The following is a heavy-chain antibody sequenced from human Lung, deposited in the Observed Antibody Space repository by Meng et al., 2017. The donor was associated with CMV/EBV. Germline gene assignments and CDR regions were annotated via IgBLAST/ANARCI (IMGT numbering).Heavy chain of an antibody. J-gene: IGHJ5*02. CDR1: EFTCNSYA. V-gene: IGHV3-30*04. CDR2: ISYDGRDK. CDR3: TREGRLNWFDP. Sequence: SCADSEFTCNSYAMHWVRQAPGKGLEWVAIISYDGRDKYYAESVKGRFTISRDNSKNTLYLQMNSLRTEDTALYFCTREGRLNWFDPWGQGTLVTVSS.